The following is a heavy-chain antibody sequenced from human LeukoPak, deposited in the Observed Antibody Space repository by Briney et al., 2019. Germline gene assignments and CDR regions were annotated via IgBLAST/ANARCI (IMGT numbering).Heavy chain of an antibody. CDR3: ASEGYYDFWSGWTGSDAFDI. CDR2: IYTSGNT. J-gene: IGHJ3*02. D-gene: IGHD3-3*01. CDR1: GGSISSYY. V-gene: IGHV4-4*07. Sequence: SENLSLTCTVTGGSISSYYWSWIRQPAGRGLEWIGRIYTSGNTNYNPSLKSRVTLSVDTSKNQFSLKLSSVTAADTAVYYCASEGYYDFWSGWTGSDAFDIWGQGTMVTVSS.